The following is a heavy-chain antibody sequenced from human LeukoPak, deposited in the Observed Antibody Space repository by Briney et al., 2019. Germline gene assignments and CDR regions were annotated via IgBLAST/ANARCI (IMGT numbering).Heavy chain of an antibody. CDR1: GGSISSSSYY. CDR2: IYYSGRS. J-gene: IGHJ4*02. CDR3: ARRDCTSTTCYAGSYYFDY. D-gene: IGHD2-2*01. V-gene: IGHV4-39*01. Sequence: SETLSLTCSVFGGSISSSSYYWGWIRQPPGQGLEWIGSIYYSGRSYYNPSLKSRVTISVDTSKNQFSLKLTSVTAADTAVYYCARRDCTSTTCYAGSYYFDYWGQGTLVTVSS.